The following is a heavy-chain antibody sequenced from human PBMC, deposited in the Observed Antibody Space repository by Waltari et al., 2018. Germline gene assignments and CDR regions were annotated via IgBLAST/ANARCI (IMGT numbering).Heavy chain of an antibody. CDR1: GGSISSSSYY. CDR3: ARAEWELPRT. D-gene: IGHD1-26*01. CDR2: IYYSGST. Sequence: QLQLQESGPGLVKPSETLSLTCTVSGGSISSSSYYWGWIRQPPGKGLEWIGSIYYSGSTYYNPSRKSRVTISVDTSKNQFSLKLRSVTAADTAVYYCARAEWELPRTWGQGTLVTVSS. J-gene: IGHJ4*02. V-gene: IGHV4-39*07.